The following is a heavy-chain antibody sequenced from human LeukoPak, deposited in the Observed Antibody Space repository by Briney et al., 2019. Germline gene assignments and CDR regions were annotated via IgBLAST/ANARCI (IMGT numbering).Heavy chain of an antibody. J-gene: IGHJ3*02. Sequence: SVKVSCKASGGTFSDYIISWVRQAPGQGLEWMGRIIPNLEIANYAQKFQGRVTITADKSTNTAYMELSGLRSEDTAVYYCARWFCSGNSCFGSLAFDIWGQGTMVTVSS. CDR3: ARWFCSGNSCFGSLAFDI. V-gene: IGHV1-69*02. CDR2: IIPNLEIA. D-gene: IGHD2-15*01. CDR1: GGTFSDYI.